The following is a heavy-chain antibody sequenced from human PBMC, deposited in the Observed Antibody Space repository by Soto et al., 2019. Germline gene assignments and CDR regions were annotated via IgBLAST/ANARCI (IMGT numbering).Heavy chain of an antibody. CDR3: ARDFMLLRLGAPGY. Sequence: PGGSLRLSCAASGCTFSSYSMNWVRQAPGKGLEWVSSISSSSSYIYYADSVKGRFTISRDNAKNSLYLQMNSLRAEDTAVYYCARDFMLLRLGAPGYWGQGTLVTVSS. V-gene: IGHV3-21*01. CDR1: GCTFSSYS. D-gene: IGHD3-16*01. J-gene: IGHJ4*02. CDR2: ISSSSSYI.